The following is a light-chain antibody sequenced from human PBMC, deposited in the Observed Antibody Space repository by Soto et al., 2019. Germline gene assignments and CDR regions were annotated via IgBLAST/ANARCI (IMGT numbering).Light chain of an antibody. CDR2: SNN. CDR1: ISNIGSNS. J-gene: IGLJ7*01. Sequence: QAVVTQPPSASGTPGQRVAISCSGSISNIGSNSVNWFQQLPGTAPKLIIYSNNQRPSGVPDRISGSKSGTSASLAISGLQSEDEADYYCAAWDDSLNGAVFGGGTQLTVL. V-gene: IGLV1-44*01. CDR3: AAWDDSLNGAV.